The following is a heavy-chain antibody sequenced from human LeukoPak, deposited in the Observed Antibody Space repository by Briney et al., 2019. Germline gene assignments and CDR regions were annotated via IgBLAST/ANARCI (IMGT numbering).Heavy chain of an antibody. CDR2: IYYSGST. V-gene: IGHV4-30-4*01. Sequence: SETLTLTCTVSGVSISSGDYYWSWIRQPPGKGLEWIGHIYYSGSTYYNPSLKSRVTISVDTSKNQFSLKLSSVTAADTAVYYCARETVVVGFDYWGQGTLVTVSS. CDR3: ARETVVVGFDY. J-gene: IGHJ4*02. D-gene: IGHD2-15*01. CDR1: GVSISSGDYY.